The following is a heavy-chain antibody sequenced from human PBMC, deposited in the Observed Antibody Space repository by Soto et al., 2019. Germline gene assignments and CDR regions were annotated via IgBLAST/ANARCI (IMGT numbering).Heavy chain of an antibody. D-gene: IGHD2-2*02. Sequence: LRLSCAASGFTFSNYGMHWVRQAPGKGLEWVAVISNDGSYKYYADSVKGQFTISRDSSKNTLYLQMISLRVEDTAVYYCAKSKYTTNYYGMDVWGQGTTVTVSS. V-gene: IGHV3-30*18. CDR3: AKSKYTTNYYGMDV. CDR2: ISNDGSYK. J-gene: IGHJ6*02. CDR1: GFTFSNYG.